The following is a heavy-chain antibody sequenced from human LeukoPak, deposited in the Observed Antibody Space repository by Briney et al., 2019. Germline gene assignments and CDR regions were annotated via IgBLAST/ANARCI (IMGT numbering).Heavy chain of an antibody. Sequence: GGPLRLSCAASGFTFSSYGMHWVRQAPGKGLEWVAVISYDGSNKYYADSVEGRFTISRDNSKNTLYLQMNSLRAEDTAVYYCAKGQLWFDIDYWGQGTLVTVSS. V-gene: IGHV3-30*18. D-gene: IGHD5-18*01. CDR3: AKGQLWFDIDY. J-gene: IGHJ4*02. CDR1: GFTFSSYG. CDR2: ISYDGSNK.